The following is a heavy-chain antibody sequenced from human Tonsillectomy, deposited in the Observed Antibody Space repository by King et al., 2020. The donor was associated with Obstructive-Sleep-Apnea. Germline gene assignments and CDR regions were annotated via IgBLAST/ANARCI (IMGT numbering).Heavy chain of an antibody. V-gene: IGHV3-23*04. CDR1: GYTFDSYA. D-gene: IGHD3-10*01. J-gene: IGHJ5*01. Sequence: QLVQSWGGLVQPGGSLRLSCAASGYTFDSYAMSWVRQAPGRGLEWGAAFNSRGTNFYADSGKGRLTISRDNSKYTGDLQVKSLRAEDTAFYYCAKEGGGSGVYWVDSWGQGTLVTVSS. CDR3: AKEGGGSGVYWVDS. CDR2: FNSRGTN.